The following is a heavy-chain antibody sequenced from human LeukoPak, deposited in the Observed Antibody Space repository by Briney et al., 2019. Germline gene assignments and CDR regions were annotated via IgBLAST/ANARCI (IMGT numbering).Heavy chain of an antibody. CDR1: GFTFTNYW. CDR3: AKEVRESAWFYFDY. D-gene: IGHD3-10*01. J-gene: IGHJ4*02. CDR2: INHDGSST. Sequence: GGSLRLSCAASGFTFTNYWMHWVRQVPGKGLVWVSHINHDGSSTNYADSVKGRFTISRDNSRNTVFLQMKSLTAEDTAVYYCAKEVRESAWFYFDYWGQGTLATVSS. V-gene: IGHV3-74*01.